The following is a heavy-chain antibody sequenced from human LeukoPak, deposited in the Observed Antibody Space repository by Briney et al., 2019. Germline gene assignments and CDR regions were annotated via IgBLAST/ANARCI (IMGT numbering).Heavy chain of an antibody. CDR3: TKDHLSSTSPYDAFDI. D-gene: IGHD2-2*01. V-gene: IGHV3-30*02. Sequence: GGSLRLTCAASRFTFSSYGMFWVRQAPGKGLEWVAFIRNNESNKYYADSVEGRFTISRDNSKNTLYLQMNSLRAEDTAIYYCTKDHLSSTSPYDAFDIWGQGTMVTVSS. CDR1: RFTFSSYG. CDR2: IRNNESNK. J-gene: IGHJ3*02.